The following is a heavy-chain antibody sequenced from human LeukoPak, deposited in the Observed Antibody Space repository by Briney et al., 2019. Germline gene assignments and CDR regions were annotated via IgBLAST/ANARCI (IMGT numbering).Heavy chain of an antibody. V-gene: IGHV4-34*01. D-gene: IGHD1-1*01. Sequence: PSGTLSLTCAVYGGSFSGYYWSWIRQPQGKGLEWIGEINHSGSTNYNPSLKSRVTISVDTSKNQFSLKLSSVTAADTAVYYCARRGTSYYYGMDVWGQGTTVTVSS. J-gene: IGHJ6*02. CDR3: ARRGTSYYYGMDV. CDR1: GGSFSGYY. CDR2: INHSGST.